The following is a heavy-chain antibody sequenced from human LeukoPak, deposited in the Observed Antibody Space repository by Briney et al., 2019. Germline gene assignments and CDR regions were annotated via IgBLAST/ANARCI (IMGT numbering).Heavy chain of an antibody. D-gene: IGHD5-18*01. J-gene: IGHJ3*02. CDR3: ARRDTALGRAFDI. Sequence: SETLSLTCTVSGGSISSYYWNWIRQPPGKGPEWIGYIYYSGSTNYNPSLKSRVTISVDTSKNQFSLKLSSATAAGTAVYYCARRDTALGRAFDIWGQGTMVTVSS. CDR1: GGSISSYY. CDR2: IYYSGST. V-gene: IGHV4-59*08.